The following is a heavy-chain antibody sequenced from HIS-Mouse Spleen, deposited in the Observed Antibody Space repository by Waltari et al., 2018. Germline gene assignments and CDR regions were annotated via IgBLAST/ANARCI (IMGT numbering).Heavy chain of an antibody. CDR1: GYTCTGYY. V-gene: IGHV1-2*02. D-gene: IGHD1-26*01. Sequence: QVQLVQSGAEGKKPGASVKVSCKASGYTCTGYYMHWVRQAPGQGLEWMGWINPNSGGTNYEQKFQGRVTMTRDTSISTAYMELSRLRSDDTAVYYCARDREVDWYFDLWGRGTLVTVSS. CDR2: INPNSGGT. J-gene: IGHJ2*01. CDR3: ARDREVDWYFDL.